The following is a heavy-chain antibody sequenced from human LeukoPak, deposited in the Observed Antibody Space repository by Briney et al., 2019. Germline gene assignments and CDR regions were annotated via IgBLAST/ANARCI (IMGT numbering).Heavy chain of an antibody. D-gene: IGHD1-26*01. CDR2: ISYDGSNK. V-gene: IGHV3-30*18. J-gene: IGHJ4*02. CDR1: GFTFSSFG. CDR3: AKDSWGGYGGSYFFDY. Sequence: GGSLRLSRAASGFTFSSFGMHWVRQAPGKGLEWVAVISYDGSNKYYADSVKGRFTISRDNSKNTLYLQMNSLRAGDTAVYYCAKDSWGGYGGSYFFDYWGQGTLVTVSS.